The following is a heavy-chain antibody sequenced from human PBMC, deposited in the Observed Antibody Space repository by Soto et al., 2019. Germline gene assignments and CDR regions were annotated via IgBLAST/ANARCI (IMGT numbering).Heavy chain of an antibody. D-gene: IGHD2-15*01. CDR2: ISYNGLSQ. Sequence: QGQLMESGGGVVQPGKSLRLSCAASGFSFSSYSLHWVRQAPGKGLEWVAVISYNGLSQFYADSVRGRLAISRDNAKNTLYLQMNSLRDEDTAVYFCARGGRGLRGAFDIWDQGTRVTVSS. J-gene: IGHJ3*02. CDR3: ARGGRGLRGAFDI. CDR1: GFSFSSYS. V-gene: IGHV3-30*09.